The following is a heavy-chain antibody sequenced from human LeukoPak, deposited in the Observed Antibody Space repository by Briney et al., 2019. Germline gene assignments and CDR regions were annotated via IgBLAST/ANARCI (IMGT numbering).Heavy chain of an antibody. J-gene: IGHJ4*02. V-gene: IGHV5-10-1*01. Sequence: RGGSLQISGPGSGSNFSDYWISGVRQLPGKGLEGMGRIDPSGSYTNYSPSCQGHVTISAGKSISTACREWNSLKASHTAIYYCAIPDHSGSYYVYCGQGTLVTASS. CDR1: GSNFSDYW. D-gene: IGHD1-26*01. CDR3: AIPDHSGSYYVY. CDR2: IDPSGSYT.